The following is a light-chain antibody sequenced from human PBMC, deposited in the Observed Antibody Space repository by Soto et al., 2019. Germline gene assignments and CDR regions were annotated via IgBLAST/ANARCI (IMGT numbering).Light chain of an antibody. J-gene: IGKJ1*01. CDR3: QQSYSTGT. CDR2: VAS. V-gene: IGKV1-39*01. Sequence: DIQMTQSPSCLSAAVGDRVTITCRPRQRISIYLNWYQQSRGKAPKLPIYVASRLQSGVPSRFSGSGSGTDFPLPLSSLQHDDFETYYCQQSYSTGTVAQGTTV. CDR1: QRISIY.